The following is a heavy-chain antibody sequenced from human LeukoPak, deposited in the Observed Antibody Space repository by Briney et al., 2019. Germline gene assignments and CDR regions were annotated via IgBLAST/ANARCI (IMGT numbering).Heavy chain of an antibody. J-gene: IGHJ4*02. CDR2: ISGSGGST. CDR1: GFTFSSYA. D-gene: IGHD3-10*01. CDR3: AKRFGELAISGEGYYFDY. V-gene: IGHV3-23*01. Sequence: GGSLRLSCAASGFTFSSYAMSWVRQAPGKGLEWVSAISGSGGSTYYADSVKGRFTISRDNSKNTLYLQMNSLRAEDTAVYYCAKRFGELAISGEGYYFDYWGQGTLVTVSS.